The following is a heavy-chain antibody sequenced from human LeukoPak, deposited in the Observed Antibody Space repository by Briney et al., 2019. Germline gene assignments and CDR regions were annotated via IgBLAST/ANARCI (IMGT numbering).Heavy chain of an antibody. CDR1: GFTFSSYW. CDR3: ARWWLRSGDY. D-gene: IGHD5-12*01. V-gene: IGHV3-74*01. Sequence: PSGGSLILSCAASGFTFSSYWMHWVRQAPGKGLVWVSRINGDGSSTIYADSVKGRFTISRDNAKNTLFLQMNSLRAEDTAVYYCARWWLRSGDYWGQGTLVTVSS. CDR2: INGDGSST. J-gene: IGHJ4*02.